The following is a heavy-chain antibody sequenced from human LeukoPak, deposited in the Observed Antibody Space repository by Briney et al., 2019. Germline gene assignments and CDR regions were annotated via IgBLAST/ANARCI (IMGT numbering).Heavy chain of an antibody. D-gene: IGHD3-3*01. CDR1: GGSISSYY. Sequence: PSETLSLTCTVSGGSISSYYWSWIRQPPGKGLEWIGYVYYSGSTNYNPSLKSRVTISADASKNQFSLKLNSVTAADTAVYYCARGARSRYYYYMDVWGKGTTVTISS. J-gene: IGHJ6*03. CDR2: VYYSGST. V-gene: IGHV4-59*01. CDR3: ARGARSRYYYYMDV.